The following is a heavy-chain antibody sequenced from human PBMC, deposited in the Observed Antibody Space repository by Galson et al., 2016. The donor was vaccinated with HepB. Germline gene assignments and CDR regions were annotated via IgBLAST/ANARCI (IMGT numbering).Heavy chain of an antibody. CDR3: ARYCSSTSCSRYGDILTGYDGPF. Sequence: ETLSLTCTVSGGSISSSRYSWGWIRQPPGKGLEWIGCLYYSGSTYYNSSLKSRVTISVDTSKNPFPLNLSAVTAADTAVYYCARYCSSTSCSRYGDILTGYDGPFWGQGTLVTVSS. V-gene: IGHV4-39*01. CDR1: GGSISSSRYS. J-gene: IGHJ4*02. CDR2: LYYSGST. D-gene: IGHD2-2*01.